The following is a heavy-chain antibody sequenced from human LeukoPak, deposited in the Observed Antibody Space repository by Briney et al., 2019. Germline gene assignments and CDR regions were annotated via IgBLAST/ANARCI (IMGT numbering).Heavy chain of an antibody. CDR3: ARAGYNWNHIY. D-gene: IGHD1-14*01. V-gene: IGHV4-34*01. Sequence: SETLSLTCAVYGGSFSVYYWSWIRHPPGKGLEWSGEINHSGSTNYNPSLKSRVTISVDTSKKHFSLKLSSVTAADAAVYYCARAGYNWNHIYWGQGTLVTVSS. CDR1: GGSFSVYY. CDR2: INHSGST. J-gene: IGHJ4*02.